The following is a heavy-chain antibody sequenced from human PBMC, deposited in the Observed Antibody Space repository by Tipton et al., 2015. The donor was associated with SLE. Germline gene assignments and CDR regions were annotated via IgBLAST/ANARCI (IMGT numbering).Heavy chain of an antibody. CDR1: GFTFSSYG. D-gene: IGHD2-21*02. CDR3: ARDQTPYCGGDCYIDY. CDR2: ISYDGSNK. V-gene: IGHV3-33*05. J-gene: IGHJ4*02. Sequence: SLRLSCAASGFTFSSYGMHWVRQAPGKGLEWVAVISYDGSNKYYADSVKGRFTISRDNSKNTLYLQMNSLRAEDTAVYYCARDQTPYCGGDCYIDYWGQGTLVTVSS.